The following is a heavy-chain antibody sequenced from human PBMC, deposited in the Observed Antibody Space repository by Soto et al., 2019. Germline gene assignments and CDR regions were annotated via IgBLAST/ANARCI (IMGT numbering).Heavy chain of an antibody. V-gene: IGHV4-30-2*01. Sequence: PSDTLSLTCAVSGGSLSSGGYSWSWIRQPPGKGLEWIGYIYHSGSTYYNPSLKSRVTISVDRSKNQFSLKLSSVTAADTAVYYCARVPDRWGQGTLVTVSS. D-gene: IGHD2-2*01. J-gene: IGHJ5*02. CDR3: ARVPDR. CDR1: GGSLSSGGYS. CDR2: IYHSGST.